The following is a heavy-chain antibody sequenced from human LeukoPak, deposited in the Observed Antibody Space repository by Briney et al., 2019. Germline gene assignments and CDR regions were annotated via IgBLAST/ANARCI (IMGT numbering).Heavy chain of an antibody. CDR2: IKQDGSEK. CDR3: ARDGVLRYFDWTY. J-gene: IGHJ4*02. V-gene: IGHV3-7*01. CDR1: GFTFSSYW. Sequence: GGSLRLSCAASGFTFSSYWMSWVRQAPGKGLEWVANIKQDGSEKYYVDSVKGRFTISRDNAKNSLYLQMNSLRAEDTAVYYCARDGVLRYFDWTYWGQGTLVTASS. D-gene: IGHD3-9*01.